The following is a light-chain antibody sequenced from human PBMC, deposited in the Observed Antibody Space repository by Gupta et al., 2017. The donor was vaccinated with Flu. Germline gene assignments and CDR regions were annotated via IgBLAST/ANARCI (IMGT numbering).Light chain of an antibody. J-gene: IGLJ1*01. CDR2: NNN. CDR3: AAWCSGPNEYV. V-gene: IGLV1-44*01. Sequence: VLTQPPSVSGTPGQRVTISCSGSRCDIRSTTINWYQPLPGTAPRVHIYNNNQRPSGVPDRFSASKSGSSGSLSIGGLQAEDEGDYYCAAWCSGPNEYVFAAGTRVTVL. CDR1: RCDIRSTT.